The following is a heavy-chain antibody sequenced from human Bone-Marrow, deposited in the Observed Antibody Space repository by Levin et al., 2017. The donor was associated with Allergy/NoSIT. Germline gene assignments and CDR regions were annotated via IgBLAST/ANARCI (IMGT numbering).Heavy chain of an antibody. CDR3: AKDMVSGSYSDY. CDR1: GFTFDDYA. Sequence: LAGGSLRLSCAASGFTFDDYAMHWVRQAPGKGLEWVSGISWNSGSIGYADSVKGRFTISRDNAKNSLYLQMNSLRAEDTALYYCAKDMVSGSYSDYWGQGTLVTVSS. V-gene: IGHV3-9*01. J-gene: IGHJ4*02. D-gene: IGHD1-26*01. CDR2: ISWNSGSI.